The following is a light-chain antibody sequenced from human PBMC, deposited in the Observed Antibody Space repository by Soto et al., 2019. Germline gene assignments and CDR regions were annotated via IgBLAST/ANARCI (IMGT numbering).Light chain of an antibody. J-gene: IGKJ1*01. CDR3: QKFTAWPLSP. CDR2: GAS. V-gene: IGKV3-15*01. Sequence: TLSVSSGERATLPCSASQSVNPNFAWYQQKPGQAPRLLIYGASTRATGIPARFSGSGSGTEFTLTISFLLSADFGIQYCQKFTAWPLSPFAQGTKAAIK. CDR1: QSVNPN.